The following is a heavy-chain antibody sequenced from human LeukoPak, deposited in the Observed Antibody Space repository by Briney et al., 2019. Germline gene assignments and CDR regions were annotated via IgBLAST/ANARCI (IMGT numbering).Heavy chain of an antibody. J-gene: IGHJ4*02. CDR2: INHSGST. Sequence: KPSETLSLTCAVYGGSFSGYYWSWIRQPPGKGLEWIGEINHSGSTNYNPSLKSRVTISVDTSKNQFSLKLSSVTAADTAVYYCAGGLYSYGYEDYWGQGTLVTVSS. CDR1: GGSFSGYY. CDR3: AGGLYSYGYEDY. V-gene: IGHV4-34*01. D-gene: IGHD5-18*01.